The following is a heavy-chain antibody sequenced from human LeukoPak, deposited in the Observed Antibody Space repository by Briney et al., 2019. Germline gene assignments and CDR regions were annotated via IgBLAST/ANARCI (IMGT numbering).Heavy chain of an antibody. J-gene: IGHJ3*02. CDR1: GGSISSYY. Sequence: PSETLSLTCTVSGGSISSYYWSWIRQPPGKVLEWIGYIYYSGSTNYNPSLKSRVTISVDTSKNQFSLKLSSVTAADTAVYYCATSTIFGVAPGWSAFDIWGQGTMVTVSS. D-gene: IGHD3-3*01. V-gene: IGHV4-59*01. CDR2: IYYSGST. CDR3: ATSTIFGVAPGWSAFDI.